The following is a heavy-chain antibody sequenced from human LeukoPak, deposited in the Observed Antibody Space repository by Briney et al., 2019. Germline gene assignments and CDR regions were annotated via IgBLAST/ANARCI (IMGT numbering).Heavy chain of an antibody. CDR1: GFTFSSYG. V-gene: IGHV3-30*18. J-gene: IGHJ4*02. D-gene: IGHD6-19*01. CDR3: AKDSSGCVDY. Sequence: PGGSLRLSCAASGFTFSSYGMHWARQAPGKGLEWVAVISYDGSNKYYADSVKGRFTISRDNSKNTLYLQMNSLRAEDTAVYYCAKDSSGCVDYWGQGTLVTVSS. CDR2: ISYDGSNK.